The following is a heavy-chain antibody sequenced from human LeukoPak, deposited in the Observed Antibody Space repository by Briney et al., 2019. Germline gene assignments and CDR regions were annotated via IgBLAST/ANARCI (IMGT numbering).Heavy chain of an antibody. J-gene: IGHJ4*02. CDR3: ARGDYYDSSGLTDY. D-gene: IGHD3-22*01. V-gene: IGHV5-51*01. Sequence: GESLKISCKGSGFSFTCFWIGLGRQMPGKGVGWMGKIYPSHYDTRYSPPFQGQVTISADKSISTAYLQWSSLKASDTAMYYCARGDYYDSSGLTDYWGQGTLVTVSS. CDR1: GFSFTCFW. CDR2: IYPSHYDT.